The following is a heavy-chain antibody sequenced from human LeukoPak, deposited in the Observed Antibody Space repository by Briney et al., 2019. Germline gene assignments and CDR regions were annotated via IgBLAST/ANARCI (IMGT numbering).Heavy chain of an antibody. CDR2: ISGGGAGT. CDR3: AKGQQDCSSTTCYSVY. Sequence: GGSLRLSCAASGFTFCSYSMNWVRQAPGKGLEWVSGISGGGAGTYYADSVKGRFTISRDNSRNTLYLQMSSLRAEDTAVYYCAKGQQDCSSTTCYSVYWGQGTLVTVSS. V-gene: IGHV3-23*01. CDR1: GFTFCSYS. J-gene: IGHJ4*02. D-gene: IGHD2-2*02.